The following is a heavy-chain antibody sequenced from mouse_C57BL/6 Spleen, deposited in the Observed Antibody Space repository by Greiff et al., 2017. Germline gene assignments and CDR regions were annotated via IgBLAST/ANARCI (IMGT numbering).Heavy chain of an antibody. CDR3: TTLDGYDYAMDD. V-gene: IGHV14-4*01. J-gene: IGHJ4*01. CDR2: IDPENGDT. D-gene: IGHD2-3*01. CDR1: GFNIKDDY. Sequence: VQLQQSGAELVRPGASVKLSCTASGFNIKDDYMHWVKQRPEQGLEWIGRIDPENGDTEYASKFQGKATITADKSSNTAYLQLSSLTSEDTAVYYCTTLDGYDYAMDDWGQGTSVTVAS.